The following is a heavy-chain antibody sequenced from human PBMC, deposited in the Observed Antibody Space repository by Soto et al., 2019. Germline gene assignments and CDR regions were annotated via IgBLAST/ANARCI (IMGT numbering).Heavy chain of an antibody. CDR3: AKEDIDLGVIEY. Sequence: GGSLRLSCAASGFTFSSYAMSWVRQAPGKGLEWVSSVTGRGDGTEYADSVKGRFTISRDNSKNTLYLKLNSLRAEDTAVYYCAKEDIDLGVIEYWGQGTMVTVSS. D-gene: IGHD5-12*01. CDR2: VTGRGDGT. V-gene: IGHV3-23*01. CDR1: GFTFSSYA. J-gene: IGHJ4*03.